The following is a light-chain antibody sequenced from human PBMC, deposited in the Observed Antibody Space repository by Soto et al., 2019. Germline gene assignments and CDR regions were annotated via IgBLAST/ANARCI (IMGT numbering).Light chain of an antibody. CDR2: DNN. V-gene: IGLV1-51*01. CDR3: GTRDSSLRDVV. J-gene: IGLJ2*01. CDR1: SSNIGNNY. Sequence: QSVLTQPPSVSAAPGQKVTISCSGSSSNIGNNYVSWYQQLPGTAPKLLIYDNNKRPSGIPDRFSGSKSGTSATLGITGLQTGDEADYYCGTRDSSLRDVVFGGGTKVTVL.